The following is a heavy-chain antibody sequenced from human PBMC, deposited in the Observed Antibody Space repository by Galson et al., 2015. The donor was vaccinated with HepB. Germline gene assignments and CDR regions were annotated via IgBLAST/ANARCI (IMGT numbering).Heavy chain of an antibody. J-gene: IGHJ6*03. V-gene: IGHV3-33*08. CDR1: GFTFSSYA. D-gene: IGHD6-13*01. Sequence: SLRLSCAASGFTFSSYAMSWVRQAPGKGLEWVAVIWYDGSNKYYADSVKGRFTISRDNSKNTLYLQMNSLRAEDTAVYYCAREGGAYSSSWYTPDYYMDVWGKGTTVTVSS. CDR2: IWYDGSNK. CDR3: AREGGAYSSSWYTPDYYMDV.